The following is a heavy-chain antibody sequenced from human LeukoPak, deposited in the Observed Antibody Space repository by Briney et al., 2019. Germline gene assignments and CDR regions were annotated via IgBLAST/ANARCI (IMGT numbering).Heavy chain of an antibody. D-gene: IGHD2-2*01. CDR2: ISGSGGST. V-gene: IGHV3-23*01. Sequence: TGGSLRLSCAASGFTFSSYAMSWVRQAPGKGLEWVSAISGSGGSTYYADSVKGRFTISRDNSKNTLYPQMNSLRAEDTAVYYCAKDRNIVVVPALFFDPWGQGTLVTVSS. CDR1: GFTFSSYA. J-gene: IGHJ5*02. CDR3: AKDRNIVVVPALFFDP.